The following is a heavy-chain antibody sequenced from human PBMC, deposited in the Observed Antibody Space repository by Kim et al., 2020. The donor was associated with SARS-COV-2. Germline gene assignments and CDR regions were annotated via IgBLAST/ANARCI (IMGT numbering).Heavy chain of an antibody. J-gene: IGHJ4*02. Sequence: GSTFYAASVKGRFSIARDKPENTLYLQMDGLRGEDTAVYYCAREPARRADYWGQGTLVTVSS. CDR2: GST. V-gene: IGHV3-53*01. CDR3: AREPARRADY. D-gene: IGHD1-1*01.